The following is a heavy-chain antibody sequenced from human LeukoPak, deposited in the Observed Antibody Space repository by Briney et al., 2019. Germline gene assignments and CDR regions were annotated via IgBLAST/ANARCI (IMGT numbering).Heavy chain of an antibody. D-gene: IGHD1-20*01. V-gene: IGHV3-7*01. CDR3: ARDINNFGEIDY. J-gene: IGHJ4*02. CDR1: GFTFSSYW. Sequence: GGSPRLSCAASGFTFSSYWMSWVRQAPGKGLEWVANIKKDGSENYYVDSVKGRFAISRDNAKNSLYLQMNSLRAEDTAVYYCARDINNFGEIDYWGQGTLVTVSS. CDR2: IKKDGSEN.